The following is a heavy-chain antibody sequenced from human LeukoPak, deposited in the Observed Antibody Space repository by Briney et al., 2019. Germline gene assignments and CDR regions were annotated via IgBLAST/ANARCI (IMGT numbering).Heavy chain of an antibody. V-gene: IGHV3-30*18. CDR3: AKEGGYSYGLYGMDV. CDR1: GFTFSSYG. Sequence: PGGSLRLSCAASGFTFSSYGMHWVRQAPGKGLEWVAVISYDGSNKYYADSVKGRFTISRDNSKNTLYLQMNSLRAEDTAVYYRAKEGGYSYGLYGMDVWGQGTTVTFSS. CDR2: ISYDGSNK. D-gene: IGHD5-18*01. J-gene: IGHJ6*02.